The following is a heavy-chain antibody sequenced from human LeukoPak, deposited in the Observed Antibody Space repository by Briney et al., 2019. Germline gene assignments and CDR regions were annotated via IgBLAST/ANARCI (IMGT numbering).Heavy chain of an antibody. V-gene: IGHV1-18*01. CDR3: ARDQCTNGVCYPWFDP. J-gene: IGHJ5*02. Sequence: ASVKVSCKASSYTFTNYGINWVRQAPGQGLEWMGWISPYNENTKYAQKFQGRVTMTTDTSTSTAYMELRSLRSDDTAVYYCARDQCTNGVCYPWFDPWGQGTLVTVSS. CDR2: ISPYNENT. CDR1: SYTFTNYG. D-gene: IGHD2-8*01.